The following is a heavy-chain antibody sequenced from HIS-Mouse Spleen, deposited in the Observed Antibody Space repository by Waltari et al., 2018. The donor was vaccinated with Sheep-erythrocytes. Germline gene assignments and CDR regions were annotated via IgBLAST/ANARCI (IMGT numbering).Heavy chain of an antibody. D-gene: IGHD6-6*01. J-gene: IGHJ4*02. CDR1: GGSISSSSYY. V-gene: IGHV4-39*07. CDR3: ARVSVAARVDY. CDR2: IYYSGST. Sequence: QLQLQESGPGLVKPSETLSLTCTVSGGSISSSSYYWGWIRQPPGKGLEWIGSIYYSGSTYYNPSLKSRVTISVDTSKNQFSLKLSSVTAADTAVYYCARVSVAARVDYWGQGTLVTVSS.